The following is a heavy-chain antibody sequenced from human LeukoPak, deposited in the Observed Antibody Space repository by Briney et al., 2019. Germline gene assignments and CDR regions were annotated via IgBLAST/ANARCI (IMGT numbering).Heavy chain of an antibody. CDR3: ARVRYDSSGYYFNWFDP. J-gene: IGHJ5*02. V-gene: IGHV4-61*02. CDR1: GGSISSSSYY. Sequence: SETLSLTCTVSGGSISSSSYYWGWIRQPAGKGLEWIGRIYTSGSTNYNPSLKSRVAMSVDTSKNQFSLKLSSVTAADTAVYYCARVRYDSSGYYFNWFDPWGQGTLVTVSS. D-gene: IGHD3-22*01. CDR2: IYTSGST.